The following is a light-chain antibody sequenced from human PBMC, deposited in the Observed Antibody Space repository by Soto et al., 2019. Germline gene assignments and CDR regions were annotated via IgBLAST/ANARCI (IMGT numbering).Light chain of an antibody. V-gene: IGKV3-15*01. J-gene: IGKJ4*01. CDR1: QSVSSS. Sequence: EIVMTQSPATLSVSPGERATLSCRASQSVSSSLAWYQQKPGQAPSLLIYGASTRASGVPARFSGSGSGTEFTLTISSLQSEDFAVYSCQQYYYWPLTFGGGTKV. CDR2: GAS. CDR3: QQYYYWPLT.